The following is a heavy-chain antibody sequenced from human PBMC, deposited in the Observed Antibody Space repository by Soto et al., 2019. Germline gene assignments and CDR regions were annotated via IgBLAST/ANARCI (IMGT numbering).Heavy chain of an antibody. CDR1: GFTFSDYY. CDR2: ISSSGSTI. D-gene: IGHD3-3*01. Sequence: QVQLVESGGGLVKPGGSLRLSCAASGFTFSDYYMSWIRQAPGKGLEWVSYISSSGSTIYYADSVKGRFTISRDNAKNSLYLQMNSLRAEDTAVYYCSTGTIFGSYIYYYYYGMDVWGQGTTVTVSS. V-gene: IGHV3-11*01. J-gene: IGHJ6*02. CDR3: STGTIFGSYIYYYYYGMDV.